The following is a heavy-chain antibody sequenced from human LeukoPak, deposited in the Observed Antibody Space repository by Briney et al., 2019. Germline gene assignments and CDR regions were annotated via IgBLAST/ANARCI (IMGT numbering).Heavy chain of an antibody. V-gene: IGHV3-21*01. D-gene: IGHD5-12*01. CDR3: VRRGPNNSGLDY. Sequence: PGGSLRLSCAASGFTFSSYSFNWARDAPGKGLEWVASITSTSTYIYYADSVQGRFAVSRDNAKNSLYLQMNSLRAEDTAVFYCVRRGPNNSGLDYWGQGTLVTVSS. J-gene: IGHJ4*02. CDR2: ITSTSTYI. CDR1: GFTFSSYS.